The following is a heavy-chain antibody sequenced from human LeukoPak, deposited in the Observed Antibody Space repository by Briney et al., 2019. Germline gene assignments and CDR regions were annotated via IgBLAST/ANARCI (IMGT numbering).Heavy chain of an antibody. Sequence: GGSLRLSCAASGFTFSDYYMSWIRQAPGKGLEWVSYISSSGSTIYYADSVKGRFTISRDIAKNSLYLQMNSLRAEDTAVYYCARGSVYALYDSSGYYPYWGQGTLVTVSS. CDR2: ISSSGSTI. CDR3: ARGSVYALYDSSGYYPY. CDR1: GFTFSDYY. D-gene: IGHD3-22*01. J-gene: IGHJ4*02. V-gene: IGHV3-11*01.